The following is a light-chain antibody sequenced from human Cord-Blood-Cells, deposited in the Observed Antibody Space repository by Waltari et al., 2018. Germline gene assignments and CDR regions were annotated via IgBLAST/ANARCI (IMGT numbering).Light chain of an antibody. CDR2: AAS. V-gene: IGKV1-39*01. Sequence: GDRVTITGRARQSISSYLNWYQQKPGKAPKLLIYAASSLQSGVPSRFSGSGSGTDFTLTISSLQPEDFATYYRQLSYITPLFPFGPGTKVDIQ. CDR3: QLSYITPLFP. J-gene: IGKJ3*01. CDR1: QSISSY.